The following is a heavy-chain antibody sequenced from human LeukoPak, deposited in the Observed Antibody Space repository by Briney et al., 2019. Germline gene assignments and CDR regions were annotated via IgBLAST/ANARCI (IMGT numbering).Heavy chain of an antibody. CDR3: ARDYFPKYSSGWYDGNDYYYYGMDV. V-gene: IGHV1-3*01. D-gene: IGHD6-19*01. J-gene: IGHJ6*02. CDR2: INADNGDT. Sequence: ASVKVSCKASGYSFATYAIHWVRQAPGQRLEWMGWINADNGDTKYSQNFQGRVTITRDTSASTAYMEVSSLKSEDTAVYYCARDYFPKYSSGWYDGNDYYYYGMDVWGQGTTVTVSS. CDR1: GYSFATYA.